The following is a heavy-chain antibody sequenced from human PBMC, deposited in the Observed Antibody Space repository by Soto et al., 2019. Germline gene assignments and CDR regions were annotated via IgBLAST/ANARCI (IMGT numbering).Heavy chain of an antibody. V-gene: IGHV3-64*01. CDR2: ISSNGGST. D-gene: IGHD4-17*01. CDR3: ARGGTVTPDAFDI. CDR1: GFTFSSYA. J-gene: IGHJ3*02. Sequence: PGGSLRLSCAASGFTFSSYAMHWVRQAPGKGLEYVSAISSNGGSTYYANSVKGRFTISRDNSKNTLYLQMGSLRAEDMAVYYCARGGTVTPDAFDIWGQGTMVTVSS.